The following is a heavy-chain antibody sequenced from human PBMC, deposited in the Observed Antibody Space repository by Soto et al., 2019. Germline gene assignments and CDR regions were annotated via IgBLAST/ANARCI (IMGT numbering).Heavy chain of an antibody. Sequence: QVQLVQSGAEVKKPGSSVKVSCKASGGTFSSYTISWVRQAPGQGLEWMGRIIPILGIANYAKKFQGRVTITADKSTSTAYMELSSLRSEDTAVYYCARGPPASSAYCGGDCYQGFHPWGQGTLVTVSS. CDR3: ARGPPASSAYCGGDCYQGFHP. J-gene: IGHJ5*02. CDR1: GGTFSSYT. CDR2: IIPILGIA. V-gene: IGHV1-69*02. D-gene: IGHD2-21*01.